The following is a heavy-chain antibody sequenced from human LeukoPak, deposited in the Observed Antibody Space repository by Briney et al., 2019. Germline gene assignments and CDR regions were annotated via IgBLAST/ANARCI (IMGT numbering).Heavy chain of an antibody. D-gene: IGHD2-2*01. J-gene: IGHJ6*03. Sequence: GGSLRLSCAASGFTFSSYGMHWVRQAPGKGLEWVAFIRYDGSNKYYADSVKGRFTISRDNSKNTLYLQMNSLRAEDAAVYYCAKDIHCSSTSCRSGGGYYYYYMDVWGKGTTVTVSS. CDR3: AKDIHCSSTSCRSGGGYYYYYMDV. V-gene: IGHV3-30*02. CDR2: IRYDGSNK. CDR1: GFTFSSYG.